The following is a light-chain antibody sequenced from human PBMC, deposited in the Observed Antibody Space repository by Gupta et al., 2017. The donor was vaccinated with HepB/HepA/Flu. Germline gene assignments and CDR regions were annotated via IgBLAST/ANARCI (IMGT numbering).Light chain of an antibody. CDR1: HSNIGTNF. Sequence: QSVLTQPPSASGPPGQRVIISSSGSHSNIGTNFMYWFQQFPGTAPKPLIFRSNQRPSGVPDRFSGSKSGTSAALAISGLRAEDEADYYCVAGDDTRGGWVFGGGTKLTVL. V-gene: IGLV1-47*01. CDR2: RSN. CDR3: VAGDDTRGGWV. J-gene: IGLJ3*02.